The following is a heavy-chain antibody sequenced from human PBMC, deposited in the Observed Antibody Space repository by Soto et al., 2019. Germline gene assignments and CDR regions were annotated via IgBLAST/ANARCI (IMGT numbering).Heavy chain of an antibody. CDR2: ISSSGSTI. V-gene: IGHV3-11*01. CDR1: GSTFSDYY. D-gene: IGHD1-26*01. CDR3: ARVRPGGYWYFDL. Sequence: LRLSCAASGSTFSDYYMSWIRQAPGKGLEWVSYISSSGSTIYYADSVKGRFTISRDNAKNSLYLQMNSLRAEDTAVYYCARVRPGGYWYFDLWGRGTLVTVSS. J-gene: IGHJ2*01.